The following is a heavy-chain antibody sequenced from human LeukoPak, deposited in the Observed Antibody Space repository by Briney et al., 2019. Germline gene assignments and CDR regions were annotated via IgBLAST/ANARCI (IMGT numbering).Heavy chain of an antibody. CDR2: INAGNDDT. Sequence: VASVKVSCKASGYSFTSYAMHWVRQAPGQRLEWMGWINAGNDDTEYSQKFQGRVTITRDTSASTAYMELSSLRSEDTAVYYCARDGCSGGSCYPYNYYGMDVWGQGTTVTVSS. CDR1: GYSFTSYA. CDR3: ARDGCSGGSCYPYNYYGMDV. J-gene: IGHJ6*02. V-gene: IGHV1-3*01. D-gene: IGHD2-15*01.